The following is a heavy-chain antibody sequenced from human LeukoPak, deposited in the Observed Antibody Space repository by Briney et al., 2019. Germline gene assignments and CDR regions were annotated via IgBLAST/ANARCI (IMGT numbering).Heavy chain of an antibody. V-gene: IGHV4-34*01. J-gene: IGHJ3*02. CDR1: GGSFSGYY. Sequence: SETLSLTCAVYGGSFSGYYWSWIRQPPGKGLEWIGEINHSGSTNYNPSLESRVTISVDTSKNQFSLKLSSVTAADTAVYYCARAPRVVVPAAIGAFDIWGQGTMVTVSS. D-gene: IGHD2-2*01. CDR3: ARAPRVVVPAAIGAFDI. CDR2: INHSGST.